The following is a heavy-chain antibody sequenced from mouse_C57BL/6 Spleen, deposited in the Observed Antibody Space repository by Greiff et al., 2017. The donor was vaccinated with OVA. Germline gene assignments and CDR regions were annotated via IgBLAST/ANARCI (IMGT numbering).Heavy chain of an antibody. Sequence: VQLQESGAELVRPGASVTLSCKASGYTFTDYEMHWVKQTPVHGLEWIGAIDPETGGTAYNQKFKGKAILTADKSSSTAYMELRSLTSEDSAFYYCTRDAAWFAYWGQGTLVTVSA. CDR2: IDPETGGT. J-gene: IGHJ3*01. V-gene: IGHV1-15*01. CDR1: GYTFTDYE. CDR3: TRDAAWFAY.